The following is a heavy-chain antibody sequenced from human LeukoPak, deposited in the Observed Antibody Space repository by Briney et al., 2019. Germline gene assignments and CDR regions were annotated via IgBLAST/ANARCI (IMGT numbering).Heavy chain of an antibody. D-gene: IGHD3-22*01. Sequence: SETLSLTCTVSGGSISSYYWSWIRQPAGKGLEWIGRIYRSGSTNYNPSLKSRVTMSVDTSKNQFSLKLSSVTAADTAVYYCARGLGGTYYYDSSGYYFLDYWGQGTLVTVSS. V-gene: IGHV4-4*07. CDR3: ARGLGGTYYYDSSGYYFLDY. J-gene: IGHJ4*02. CDR1: GGSISSYY. CDR2: IYRSGST.